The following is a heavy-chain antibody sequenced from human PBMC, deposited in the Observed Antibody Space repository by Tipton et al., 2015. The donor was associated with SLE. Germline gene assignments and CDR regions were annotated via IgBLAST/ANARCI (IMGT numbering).Heavy chain of an antibody. CDR1: GFTFSNYG. D-gene: IGHD3-10*01. V-gene: IGHV3-30*19. J-gene: IGHJ4*02. Sequence: RSLRLSCAASGFTFSNYGFQWARQAPGRGLEWVSFIKYDGSNNYYADSVQGRFTISRDDSKSMLYLQMNSLRPEDTAVYYCAKAYWHGSGSALFDSWGQGTLVTVSS. CDR2: IKYDGSNN. CDR3: AKAYWHGSGSALFDS.